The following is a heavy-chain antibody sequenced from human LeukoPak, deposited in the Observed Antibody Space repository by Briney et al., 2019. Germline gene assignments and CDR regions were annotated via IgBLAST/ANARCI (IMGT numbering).Heavy chain of an antibody. J-gene: IGHJ4*02. CDR1: GFTFSSYA. CDR2: ISYDGSNK. CDR3: ARVGIVAGREQGFDY. Sequence: GGSLRLSCAASGFTFSSYAMHWVRQAPGKGLEWVAVISYDGSNKYYADSVKGRFTISRDNSKNTLYLQMNSLRAEDTAVYYCARVGIVAGREQGFDYWGQGTLVTVSS. V-gene: IGHV3-30-3*01. D-gene: IGHD6-19*01.